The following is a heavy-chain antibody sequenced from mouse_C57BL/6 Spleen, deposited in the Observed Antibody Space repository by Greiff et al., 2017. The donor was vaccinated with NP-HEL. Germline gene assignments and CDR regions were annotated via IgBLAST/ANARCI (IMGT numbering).Heavy chain of an antibody. CDR3: ARRDYYGSSYGYFDY. J-gene: IGHJ2*01. CDR1: GYTFTSYD. Sequence: VQLQESGPELVKPGASVKLSCKASGYTFTSYDINWVKQRPGQGLEWIGWIYPRDGSTKYNEKFQGKATLTVDTSSSTAYMELHSLTSEDSAVYFCARRDYYGSSYGYFDYWGQGTTLTVSS. V-gene: IGHV1-85*01. CDR2: IYPRDGST. D-gene: IGHD1-1*01.